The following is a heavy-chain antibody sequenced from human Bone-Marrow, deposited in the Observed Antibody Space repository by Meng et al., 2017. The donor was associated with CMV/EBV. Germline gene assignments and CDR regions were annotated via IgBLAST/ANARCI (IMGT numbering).Heavy chain of an antibody. J-gene: IGHJ4*02. CDR1: GFSFSNDRLG. CDR2: IFSNDEK. D-gene: IGHD3-3*01. V-gene: IGHV2-26*01. CDR3: ARTNSDFWDGYYMSPPPFDY. Sequence: SGPTLVKPAETLTLTCTVSGFSFSNDRLGVAWIRQPPGKALEWLAYIFSNDEKSYSRSLKSRLSISKDTSKSQVVLTMTNVEQVDTATYYCARTNSDFWDGYYMSPPPFDYWGQGALVTGSS.